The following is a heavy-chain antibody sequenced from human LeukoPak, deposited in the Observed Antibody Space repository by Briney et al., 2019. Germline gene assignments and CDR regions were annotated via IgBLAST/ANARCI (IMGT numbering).Heavy chain of an antibody. J-gene: IGHJ4*02. CDR1: GFTFDDYA. CDR2: ISWNSGSI. D-gene: IGHD1-26*01. Sequence: GRSLRLSCAASGFTFDDYAMHWVRQAPGKGLEWVSGISWNSGSIGYADSVKGRFTISRDNAKNSLYLQMNSLRAEDTALYYCAKDSSQWELPHWGQGTLVTVSS. CDR3: AKDSSQWELPH. V-gene: IGHV3-9*01.